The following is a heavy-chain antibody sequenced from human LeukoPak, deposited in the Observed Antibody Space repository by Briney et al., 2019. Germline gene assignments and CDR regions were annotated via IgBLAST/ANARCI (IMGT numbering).Heavy chain of an antibody. D-gene: IGHD2-21*02. CDR1: GGSISSYY. J-gene: IGHJ4*02. Sequence: KSSETLSLTCTVSGGSISSYYWSWIRQPAGKGLEWIGRIYTSGSTNYNPSLKSRVTMSVDTSKNQFSLKLSSVTAADTAVYYCARDPKRAYCGGDCRDYWGQGTLVTVSS. CDR3: ARDPKRAYCGGDCRDY. V-gene: IGHV4-4*07. CDR2: IYTSGST.